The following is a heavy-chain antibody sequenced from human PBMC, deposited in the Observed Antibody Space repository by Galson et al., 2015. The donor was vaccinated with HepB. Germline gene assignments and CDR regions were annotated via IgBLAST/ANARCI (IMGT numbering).Heavy chain of an antibody. J-gene: IGHJ3*02. D-gene: IGHD3-22*01. Sequence: SLRLSCAASGFTVSSNYMSWVRQAPGKGLEWVSVIYSGGSTYYADSVKGRFTISRDNSKNTLYLQMNSLRAEDTAVYYCARVKSEHTYYYDKSYAFDIWGQGTMVTVSS. CDR3: ARVKSEHTYYYDKSYAFDI. CDR2: IYSGGST. CDR1: GFTVSSNY. V-gene: IGHV3-53*01.